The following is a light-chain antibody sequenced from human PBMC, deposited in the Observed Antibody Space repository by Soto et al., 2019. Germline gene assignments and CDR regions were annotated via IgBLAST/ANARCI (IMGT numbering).Light chain of an antibody. CDR2: DVS. CDR3: LSFAISSTYV. V-gene: IGLV2-14*01. J-gene: IGLJ1*01. CDR1: SSDVGAYNY. Sequence: QSVLTQPASVSGSPGQSITISCTGTSSDVGAYNYVSWYQQHPGKAPKVMIYDVSNRPSGVSDRFSGSKSGNTASLTISGLQAEDEADYYCLSFAISSTYVFGTGTTATV.